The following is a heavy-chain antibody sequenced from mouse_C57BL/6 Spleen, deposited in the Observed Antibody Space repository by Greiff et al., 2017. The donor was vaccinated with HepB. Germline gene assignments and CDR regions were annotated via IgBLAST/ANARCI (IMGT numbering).Heavy chain of an antibody. V-gene: IGHV1-26*01. D-gene: IGHD1-1*01. CDR2: INPNNGGT. CDR3: ARSRDYYGSSYGAY. Sequence: EVQLQQSGPELVKPGASVKISCKASGYTFTDYYMNWVKQSHGKSLEWIGDINPNNGGTSYNQKFKGKATLTVDKSSSTAYMELRSLTSEDSAVYYCARSRDYYGSSYGAYWGQGTLVTVSA. J-gene: IGHJ3*01. CDR1: GYTFTDYY.